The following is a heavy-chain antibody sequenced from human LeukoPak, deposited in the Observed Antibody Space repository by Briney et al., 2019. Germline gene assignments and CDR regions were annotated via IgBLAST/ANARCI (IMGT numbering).Heavy chain of an antibody. D-gene: IGHD1-26*01. J-gene: IGHJ4*02. V-gene: IGHV5-51*04. CDR1: GYSFTSYW. CDR2: IYPGDSDT. CDR3: ARSLLVGATHWDYFDY. Sequence: GESLKISCKGSGYSFTSYWIGWVRQMPGKGLEWMGIIYPGDSDTRYSPSFQGQVTISADKPINTAYLRWSSLKASDTAMYYCARSLLVGATHWDYFDYWGQGTLVTVSS.